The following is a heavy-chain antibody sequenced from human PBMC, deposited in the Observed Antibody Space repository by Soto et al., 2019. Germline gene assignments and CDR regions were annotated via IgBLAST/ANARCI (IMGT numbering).Heavy chain of an antibody. Sequence: LSLTCTVSGGSVSSGSYYWSWIRQPPGKGLEWIGYIYYSGSTNYNPSLKSRVTISVDTSKNQFSLKLSSVTAADTAVYYCARDSRWFDPWGQGTLVTVSS. CDR1: GGSVSSGSYY. CDR2: IYYSGST. D-gene: IGHD6-13*01. J-gene: IGHJ5*02. V-gene: IGHV4-61*01. CDR3: ARDSRWFDP.